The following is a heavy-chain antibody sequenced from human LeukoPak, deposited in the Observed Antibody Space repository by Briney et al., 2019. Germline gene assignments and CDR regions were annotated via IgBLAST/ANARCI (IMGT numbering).Heavy chain of an antibody. CDR1: GGSISSYY. D-gene: IGHD2-15*01. CDR3: ARGPRFRLGFVVVVAATQSFDY. Sequence: KPSETLSLTCTVSGGSISSYYWSWIRQPPGKGLEWIGYIYYSGSTNYNPSLKSRVTISVDTSKNQFSLKLSSVTAADTAVYYCARGPRFRLGFVVVVAATQSFDYWGQGTLVTVSS. V-gene: IGHV4-59*12. J-gene: IGHJ4*02. CDR2: IYYSGST.